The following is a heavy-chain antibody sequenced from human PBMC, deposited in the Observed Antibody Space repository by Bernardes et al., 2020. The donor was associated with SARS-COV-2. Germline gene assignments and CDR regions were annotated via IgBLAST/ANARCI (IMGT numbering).Heavy chain of an antibody. CDR1: GFTLISST. Sequence: GSLRPPCAASGFTLISSTMSWVRQAPGRGLEWVSSITGPGGNTYSADSVKGRFTISRDISKNTLYLQMGSLRPEDTAVYYCAKLGLAPGSTIGGEWLRFDYWGQGAQVTVSS. CDR3: AKLGLAPGSTIGGEWLRFDY. CDR2: ITGPGGNT. J-gene: IGHJ4*02. V-gene: IGHV3-23*01. D-gene: IGHD3-3*01.